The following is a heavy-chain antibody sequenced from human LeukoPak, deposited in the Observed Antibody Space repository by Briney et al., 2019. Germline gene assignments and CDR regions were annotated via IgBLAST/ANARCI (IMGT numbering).Heavy chain of an antibody. Sequence: PSETLSLTCTVSSGSISSSTYYWGWIRQPPGKGLEWIGTIYYTGSTYYNPSLKSRVTISVDTSKNQFSLKLSSVTAADTAVYYCARDHGGYCSGGSCYNWFDPWGQGTLVTVSS. J-gene: IGHJ5*02. D-gene: IGHD2-15*01. V-gene: IGHV4-39*07. CDR3: ARDHGGYCSGGSCYNWFDP. CDR2: IYYTGST. CDR1: SGSISSSTYY.